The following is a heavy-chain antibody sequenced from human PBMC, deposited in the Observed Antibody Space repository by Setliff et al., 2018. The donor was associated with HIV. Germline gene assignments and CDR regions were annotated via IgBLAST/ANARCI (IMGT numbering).Heavy chain of an antibody. CDR1: GYSISSSYW. V-gene: IGHV4-28*01. D-gene: IGHD3-16*01. Sequence: SETLSLTCVVSGYSISSSYWWGWIRQPPGKGLEWIGWIGYIYKGGSTYYNPSLKSRVTISVDTSKNQFSLKLSSVTAADTAVYYCARHLGGNRRAAFDILGQGTMVTVS. CDR3: ARHLGGNRRAAFDI. J-gene: IGHJ3*02. CDR2: IYKGGST.